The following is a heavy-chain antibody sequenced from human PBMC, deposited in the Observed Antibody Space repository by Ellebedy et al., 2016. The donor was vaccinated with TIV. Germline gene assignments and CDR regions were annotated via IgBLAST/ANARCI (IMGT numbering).Heavy chain of an antibody. CDR1: GFNVSGNY. D-gene: IGHD6-19*01. CDR2: MYTVGTT. CDR3: ARAYSNGRLSD. J-gene: IGHJ4*02. Sequence: GESLKTSXAASGFNVSGNYMTWVRQAPRKGLEWVSVMYTVGTTYYAVSDSVKGRFSISRDNSKNTLYLQMNSLRVEDTAVYYCARAYSNGRLSDWGQGTLVTVSS. V-gene: IGHV3-53*01.